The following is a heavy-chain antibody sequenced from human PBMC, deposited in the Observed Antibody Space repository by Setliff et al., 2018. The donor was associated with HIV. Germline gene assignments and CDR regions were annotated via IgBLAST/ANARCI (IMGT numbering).Heavy chain of an antibody. CDR1: GGSIRSYY. CDR3: ARLCIAAAGTRSIPWYFDL. CDR2: IYYSGST. J-gene: IGHJ2*01. Sequence: PSETLSLTCTVSGGSIRSYYWSWIRQPPGKGLEWIGYIYYSGSTNYNPSLKSRVTISVDTSKNQFSLKLSSVTAADTAVYYCARLCIAAAGTRSIPWYFDLWGRGTLVTVSS. V-gene: IGHV4-59*08. D-gene: IGHD6-13*01.